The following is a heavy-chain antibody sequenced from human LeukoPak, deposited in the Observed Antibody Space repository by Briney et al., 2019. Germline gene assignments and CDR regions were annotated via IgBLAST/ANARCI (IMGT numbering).Heavy chain of an antibody. CDR1: GYTLTELS. CDR3: ARAPRRYLVGFYYQYYGMDV. V-gene: IGHV1-24*01. D-gene: IGHD3-3*01. Sequence: ASVKVSCKVSGYTLTELSMHWVRQAPGKGLEWMGGFDPEDGETIYAQKFQGRVTMTEDTSTDTAYMELSSLRSEDTAVYYCARAPRRYLVGFYYQYYGMDVWGQGTTVTVSS. J-gene: IGHJ6*02. CDR2: FDPEDGET.